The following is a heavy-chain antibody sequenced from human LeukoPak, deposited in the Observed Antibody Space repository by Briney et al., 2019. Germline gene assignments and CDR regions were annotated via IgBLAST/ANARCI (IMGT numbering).Heavy chain of an antibody. CDR2: IYHSGST. D-gene: IGHD6-6*01. CDR3: ARHPALSIAAPSRFDP. V-gene: IGHV4-39*01. J-gene: IGHJ5*02. Sequence: SETLSLTCTVSGGSISSISYYWGWIRQPPGKGLEWIGSIYHSGSTYYNPSLKSRVTISVDTSKNQFSLKLSSVTAADTAVYYCARHPALSIAAPSRFDPWGQGTLVTVSS. CDR1: GGSISSISYY.